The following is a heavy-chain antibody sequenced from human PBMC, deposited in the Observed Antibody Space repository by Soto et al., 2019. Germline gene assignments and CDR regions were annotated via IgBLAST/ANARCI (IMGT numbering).Heavy chain of an antibody. CDR3: ARLTAYYFDY. CDR1: GFTFSDYW. V-gene: IGHV3-74*01. CDR2: IKSDGSST. Sequence: EVQLVESGGGLVQPGGSLRLSCAASGFTFSDYWMHWVRQAPGGGLVWVSRIKSDGSSTSYADSVKGRFIISRDNAKNTLYLQMNSLRADDTAVYYCARLTAYYFDYWGLGTMVTVSS. J-gene: IGHJ4*02. D-gene: IGHD2-21*01.